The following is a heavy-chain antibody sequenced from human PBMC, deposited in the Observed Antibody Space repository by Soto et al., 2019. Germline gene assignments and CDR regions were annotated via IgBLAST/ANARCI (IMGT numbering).Heavy chain of an antibody. CDR2: ISSSSSTI. D-gene: IGHD5-18*01. CDR1: GFTFSSYS. CDR3: ARDPALGYAAGFDY. Sequence: GGFLRLSCAASGFTFSSYSMNWVRQAPGKGLEWVSYISSSSSTIYYADSVKGRFTISRDNAKNSLYLQMNSLRDEDTAVYYCARDPALGYAAGFDYWGQGTLVTVSS. J-gene: IGHJ4*02. V-gene: IGHV3-48*02.